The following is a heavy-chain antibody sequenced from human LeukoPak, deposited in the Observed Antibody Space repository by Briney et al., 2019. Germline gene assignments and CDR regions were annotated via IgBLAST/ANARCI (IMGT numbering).Heavy chain of an antibody. CDR1: GFSVSSNY. J-gene: IGHJ1*01. Sequence: GGSLRLSCAASGFSVSSNYMSWVRQAPGKGLEWVSVIYSGGSTYYADSVKGRFTVSRDNSKNTLYLQMKSLRAEDTAVYYCARTDETAPAEDFQHWGQGTLVTVSS. CDR3: ARTDETAPAEDFQH. D-gene: IGHD2-21*02. V-gene: IGHV3-53*01. CDR2: IYSGGST.